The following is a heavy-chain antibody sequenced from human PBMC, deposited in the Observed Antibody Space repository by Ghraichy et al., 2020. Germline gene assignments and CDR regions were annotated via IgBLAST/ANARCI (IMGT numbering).Heavy chain of an antibody. Sequence: GESLNISCAASGFTFSSYWMHWVRQAPGKGLVWVSRINSDGSSTSYADSVKGRFTISRDNAKNTLYLQMNSLRAEDTAVYYCARYSRGGRLGYYYYYMDVWGKGTTVTVSS. CDR1: GFTFSSYW. D-gene: IGHD6-25*01. CDR2: INSDGSST. V-gene: IGHV3-74*01. J-gene: IGHJ6*03. CDR3: ARYSRGGRLGYYYYYMDV.